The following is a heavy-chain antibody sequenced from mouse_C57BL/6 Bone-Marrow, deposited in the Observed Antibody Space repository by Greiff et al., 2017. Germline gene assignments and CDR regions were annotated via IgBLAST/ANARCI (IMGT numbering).Heavy chain of an antibody. D-gene: IGHD1-1*01. CDR2: IYPRSGNT. J-gene: IGHJ4*01. CDR3: ARSSLLRGGAMDY. CDR1: GYTFTSYG. V-gene: IGHV1-81*01. Sequence: QVQLQQSGAELARPGASVKLSCKASGYTFTSYGISWVKQRPGQGLEWIGEIYPRSGNTYYNEKFKGKATLTADKSSSTAYMELRSLTSEDSAVYFCARSSLLRGGAMDYWGQGTSVTVSS.